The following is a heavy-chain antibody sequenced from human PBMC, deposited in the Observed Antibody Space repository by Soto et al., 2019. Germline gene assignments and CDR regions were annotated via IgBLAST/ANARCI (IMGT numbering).Heavy chain of an antibody. Sequence: EVQLVESGGGLGQPGGSLRLSCAASGFTFSTYWMHWVRQAPGKGLVWVSRINSDGSRTNYADSVKGRFTTFRDNAKNTVYLHLNRLTAEDTAVYSCATGATGSYDWLDPLGQGTLVPVSS. D-gene: IGHD1-26*01. CDR2: INSDGSRT. CDR3: ATGATGSYDWLDP. V-gene: IGHV3-74*01. CDR1: GFTFSTYW. J-gene: IGHJ5*02.